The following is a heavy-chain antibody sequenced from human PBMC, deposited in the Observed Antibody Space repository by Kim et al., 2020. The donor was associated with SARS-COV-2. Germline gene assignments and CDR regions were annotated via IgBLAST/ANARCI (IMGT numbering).Heavy chain of an antibody. V-gene: IGHV3-74*01. CDR1: GFTFSSHW. CDR3: ARRQFSSGWYYFDY. J-gene: IGHJ4*02. CDR2: INSDGSTT. D-gene: IGHD6-19*01. Sequence: GGSQRLSCAASGFTFSSHWMHWVRQAPGKGLVWVSRINSDGSTTSYADSVMGRFTISRDNAKDTLYLQMSSLRAEDTAVYYCARRQFSSGWYYFDYWGQGTLVTVSS.